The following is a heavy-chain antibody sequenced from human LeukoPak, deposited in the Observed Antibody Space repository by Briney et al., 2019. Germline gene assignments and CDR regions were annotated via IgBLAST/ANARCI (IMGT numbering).Heavy chain of an antibody. J-gene: IGHJ6*02. V-gene: IGHV3-48*03. CDR3: AREQWLVYYYGMDV. CDR2: ISSSGSTI. D-gene: IGHD6-19*01. Sequence: GGSLRLSCAASEFTFSSYEMNWVRQAPGKGLEWVSYISSSGSTIYYADSVKGRFTISRDNAKNSLYLQMNSLRAEDTAVYYCAREQWLVYYYGMDVWGQGTTVTVSS. CDR1: EFTFSSYE.